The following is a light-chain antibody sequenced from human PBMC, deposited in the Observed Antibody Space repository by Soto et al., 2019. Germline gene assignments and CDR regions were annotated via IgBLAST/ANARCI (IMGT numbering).Light chain of an antibody. CDR3: QQYGNSPET. CDR2: GAS. CDR1: QSVRNSY. J-gene: IGKJ1*01. V-gene: IGKV3-20*01. Sequence: EIVLTQSPGTLSLSPGERATLSCRASQSVRNSYLAWYQQKPGQAPRLLIYGASNRATGIPDRFSGSGSGTDFTLTISRLEPKDFAVYYCQQYGNSPETFGQGTKVEIK.